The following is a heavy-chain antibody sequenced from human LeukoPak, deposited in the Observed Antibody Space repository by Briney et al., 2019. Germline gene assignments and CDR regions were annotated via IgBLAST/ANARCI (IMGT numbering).Heavy chain of an antibody. CDR2: FSSGGSA. CDR1: GGSISSSSYY. J-gene: IGHJ4*02. Sequence: SETLSPTCIVPGGSISSSSYYWAWIRQSPGKGLEWIGTFSSGGSAYYNPSLTSRVSISKDTSDNQFSLRLYSVTAADTAVYYCARKQTGTMYDVWGQGTLVTVSS. V-gene: IGHV4-39*07. CDR3: ARKQTGTMYDV. D-gene: IGHD1-7*01.